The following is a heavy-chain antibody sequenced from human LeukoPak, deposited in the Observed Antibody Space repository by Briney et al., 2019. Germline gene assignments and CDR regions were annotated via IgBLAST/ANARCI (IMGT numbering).Heavy chain of an antibody. D-gene: IGHD7-27*01. CDR1: GFPFSTFW. CDR3: VHWGYFDF. V-gene: IGHV3-7*01. Sequence: GGSLTLSCVASGFPFSTFWMTWGRLPPGKGLEWVANINGGGSKKYYADTALGRFTISRDNDKNSIYLEINSLGVEGTALYYCVHWGYFDFWGRGAVVTVSS. J-gene: IGHJ4*02. CDR2: INGGGSKK.